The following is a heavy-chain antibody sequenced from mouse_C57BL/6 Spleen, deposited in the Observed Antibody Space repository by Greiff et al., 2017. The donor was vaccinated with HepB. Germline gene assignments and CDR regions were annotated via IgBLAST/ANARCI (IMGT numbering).Heavy chain of an antibody. CDR1: GFNIKDYY. CDR3: TTDYYGSSPFAY. CDR2: IDPEDGDT. D-gene: IGHD1-1*01. J-gene: IGHJ3*01. Sequence: EVQLQQSGAELVRPGASVKLSCTASGFNIKDYYMHWVKQRPEQGLEWIGRIDPEDGDTEYAPKFQGKATMTADTSSNPAYLQLSSLTSEDTAVYYCTTDYYGSSPFAYWGQGTLVTVSA. V-gene: IGHV14-1*01.